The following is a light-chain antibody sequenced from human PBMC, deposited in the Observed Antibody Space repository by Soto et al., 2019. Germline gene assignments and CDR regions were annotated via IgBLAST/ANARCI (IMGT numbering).Light chain of an antibody. V-gene: IGKV3-20*01. J-gene: IGKJ1*01. CDR1: QGIKNY. CDR3: QQYGSSPS. Sequence: EIVMTQSPFTLSVSPGERATLSCRASQGIKNYLAWFQQKPGQAPRLLIYDASSRASGVPARFSGSGSGTDFTLTISRLDPEDFAVYYCQQYGSSPSFGQGTKVDIK. CDR2: DAS.